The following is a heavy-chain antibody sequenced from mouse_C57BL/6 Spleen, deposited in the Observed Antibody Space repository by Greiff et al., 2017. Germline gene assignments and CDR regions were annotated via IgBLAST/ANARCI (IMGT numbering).Heavy chain of an antibody. J-gene: IGHJ3*01. CDR3: ARSSLSQEFAY. CDR1: GYTFTSYW. Sequence: VQLQQPGAELVRPGSSVKLSCKASGYTFTSYWMHWVKQRPIQGLEWIGNIDPSDSETHYNQKFKDKATLTVDKSSSTAYMQLSSLTSEDSAVDYCARSSLSQEFAYWGQGTLVTVSA. V-gene: IGHV1-52*01. D-gene: IGHD6-1*01. CDR2: IDPSDSET.